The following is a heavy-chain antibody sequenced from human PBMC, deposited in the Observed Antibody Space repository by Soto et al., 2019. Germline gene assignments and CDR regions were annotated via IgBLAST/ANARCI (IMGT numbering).Heavy chain of an antibody. J-gene: IGHJ1*01. D-gene: IGHD1-20*01. CDR3: ARDPRSITGTTSSEDVQH. V-gene: IGHV1-69*01. Sequence: QAQLMQSGAEVKKPGSSVKVSCKASGGTFSGYAINWVRQAPGQGLEWMGGIIPILGITDYGQKFQGRITIAADESTGTAYMDLRGLRSEDTAVYYCARDPRSITGTTSSEDVQHWGQGTLVSVSS. CDR1: GGTFSGYA. CDR2: IIPILGIT.